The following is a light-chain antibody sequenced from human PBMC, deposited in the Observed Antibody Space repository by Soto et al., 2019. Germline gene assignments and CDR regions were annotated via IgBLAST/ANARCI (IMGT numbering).Light chain of an antibody. V-gene: IGKV1-5*01. Sequence: DIQMTQSPSTLSASVGDRVTITCRASQSIRSWLAWYQQKPGKAPKLLIYDASSLESGVPSRFSGSGSGTEFTLTISSLQPDYFATYYCQQYNSYSPLTFGGGTKVEIK. CDR2: DAS. CDR1: QSIRSW. CDR3: QQYNSYSPLT. J-gene: IGKJ4*01.